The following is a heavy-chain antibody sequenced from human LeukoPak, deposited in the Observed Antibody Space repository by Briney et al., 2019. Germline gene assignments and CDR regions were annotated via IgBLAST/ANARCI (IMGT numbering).Heavy chain of an antibody. D-gene: IGHD6-19*01. V-gene: IGHV4-38-2*01. J-gene: IGHJ3*02. CDR1: AYSISSGNY. CDR3: ARRKIAVLAAFDI. Sequence: SETLSLTCAVSAYSISSGNYWGWIRQSPGEGLEWIGSVHHGGSSYYNPSLRSRVTIVVDTSKNHFSLKLTSVTAADTAVYYCARRKIAVLAAFDIWGQGTMVTVSS. CDR2: VHHGGSS.